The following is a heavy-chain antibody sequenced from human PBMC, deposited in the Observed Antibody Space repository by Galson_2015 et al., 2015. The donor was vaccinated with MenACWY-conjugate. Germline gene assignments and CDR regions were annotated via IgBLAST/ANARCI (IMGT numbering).Heavy chain of an antibody. D-gene: IGHD3-22*01. Sequence: SLRLSCAVSGFTFSRYWMHWVRQAPGKGLEWVADIKPDGSEKYYADSVKGRFTISRYNVKNSLYLQMNSLRAEDTAVYYCASEDYYYDSSSRRKLSMDYWGQGTLVTVSS. CDR3: ASEDYYYDSSSRRKLSMDY. CDR1: GFTFSRYW. CDR2: IKPDGSEK. J-gene: IGHJ4*02. V-gene: IGHV3-7*03.